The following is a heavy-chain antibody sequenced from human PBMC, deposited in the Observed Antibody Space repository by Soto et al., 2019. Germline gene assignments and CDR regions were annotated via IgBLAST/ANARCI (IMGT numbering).Heavy chain of an antibody. CDR3: ARARNDNYYCGRDV. V-gene: IGHV1-69*12. J-gene: IGHJ6*02. D-gene: IGHD3-22*01. CDR1: GGTFSRYG. CDR2: IIPIFGTA. Sequence: QVQLVQSGAEVKKPGSPVKVSCKASGGTFSRYGISWVRQAPGQGLEWMGGIIPIFGTANYAQKFQGRVTINADESTSTAYMELSSLRSEDTDVYYCARARNDNYYCGRDVWGHWTTVPVSS.